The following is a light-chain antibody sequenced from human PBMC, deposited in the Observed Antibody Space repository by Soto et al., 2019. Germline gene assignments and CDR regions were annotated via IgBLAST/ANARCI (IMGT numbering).Light chain of an antibody. CDR1: SSDVGGYNY. Sequence: QSALTQPASVSGSPGQSITISCTGTSSDVGGYNYVSWYQQRPGKVPKLMIYEVSSRPSGGSNRFSGSKSGNTASLTISGLQAEDEADYYCSSYTSGSTLVVFGGGTKLTVL. J-gene: IGLJ2*01. CDR3: SSYTSGSTLVV. V-gene: IGLV2-14*01. CDR2: EVS.